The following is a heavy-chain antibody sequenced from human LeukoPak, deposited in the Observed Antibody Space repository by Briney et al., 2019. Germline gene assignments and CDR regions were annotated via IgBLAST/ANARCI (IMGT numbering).Heavy chain of an antibody. CDR2: INGDGSST. CDR1: GFTFNNYW. Sequence: SLRLSCAASGFTFNNYWMHWVRQTPGKGLMWVSRINGDGSSTTYADSVKGRFTISRDNAKNTLSLQMNSLRAEDTAVYYCAKRSGSYSGYDYWGQGILVTVSS. V-gene: IGHV3-74*01. CDR3: AKRSGSYSGYDY. J-gene: IGHJ4*02. D-gene: IGHD1-26*01.